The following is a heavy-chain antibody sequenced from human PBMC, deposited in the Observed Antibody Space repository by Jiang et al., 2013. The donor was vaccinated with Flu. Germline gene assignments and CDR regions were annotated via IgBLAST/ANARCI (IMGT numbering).Heavy chain of an antibody. V-gene: IGHV1-18*01. D-gene: IGHD3-10*01. CDR3: ARDYFGSGSNYYFDY. J-gene: IGHJ4*02. CDR2: ISPYNNNT. Sequence: GAEVKKPGASVKVSCKASGYTFSRFGLLWVRQAPGQGLEWMGWISPYNNNTNYAQNFQGRVTMTTDTSTSTAYMELRGLRSDDTAVCFCARDYFGSGSNYYFDYWGQGTLVTVSS. CDR1: GYTFSRFG.